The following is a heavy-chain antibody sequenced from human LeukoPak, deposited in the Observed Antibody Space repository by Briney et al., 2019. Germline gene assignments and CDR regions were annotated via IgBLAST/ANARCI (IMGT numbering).Heavy chain of an antibody. CDR1: GYSFTSYW. Sequence: GESLKISCKGSGYSFTSYWIGWVRQMPGKGLEWMGIIYPGDSDTRYSPSFQGQVTIPADKSISTAYLQWSSLKASDTAMYYCARQYSSSWKLFDYWGQGTLVTVSS. CDR3: ARQYSSSWKLFDY. J-gene: IGHJ4*02. CDR2: IYPGDSDT. D-gene: IGHD6-13*01. V-gene: IGHV5-51*01.